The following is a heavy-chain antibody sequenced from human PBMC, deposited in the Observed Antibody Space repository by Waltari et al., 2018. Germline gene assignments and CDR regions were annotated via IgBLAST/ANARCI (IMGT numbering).Heavy chain of an antibody. Sequence: QVQLQQSGPGLVKPSQTLSLTCAISGDSVSSNSAAGNWIRQSPSRGLEWLGMSIPILGIANHAQKFQGRVTITRDTSASTAYMELSSLRSEDTAVYYCARETTVATFGYWGQGTLVTVSS. D-gene: IGHD4-17*01. V-gene: IGHV6-1*01. CDR2: SIPILGIA. CDR3: ARETTVATFGY. J-gene: IGHJ4*02. CDR1: GDSVSSNSAA.